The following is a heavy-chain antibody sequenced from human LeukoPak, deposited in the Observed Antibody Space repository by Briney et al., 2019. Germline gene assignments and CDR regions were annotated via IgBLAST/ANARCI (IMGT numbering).Heavy chain of an antibody. D-gene: IGHD1-14*01. CDR1: GFTFSSYE. V-gene: IGHV3-48*03. CDR3: ARARPELGWFDP. CDR2: ISSSGSTI. Sequence: GGSLRLSCAASGFTFSSYEMNWVRQAPGKGLEWVSYISSSGSTIYYADSVKGRFTISRDNAKNSLYLQMNSLRAEDTAVYYCARARPELGWFDPWGQGTLVTVSS. J-gene: IGHJ5*02.